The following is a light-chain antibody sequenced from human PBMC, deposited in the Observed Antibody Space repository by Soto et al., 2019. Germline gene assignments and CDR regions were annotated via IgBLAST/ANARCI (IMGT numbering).Light chain of an antibody. CDR1: QTVSNSY. V-gene: IGKV3-20*01. CDR3: QQYGNAPWT. Sequence: ETVLTQSPGTLSLSPGERATLSCRASQTVSNSYVAWYQHRPGQAPRVLIHAAYRRDTGIPDRFSGSGYGTEFTLTISRLDPEDSAVYYCQQYGNAPWTFGQGTKVEI. J-gene: IGKJ1*01. CDR2: AAY.